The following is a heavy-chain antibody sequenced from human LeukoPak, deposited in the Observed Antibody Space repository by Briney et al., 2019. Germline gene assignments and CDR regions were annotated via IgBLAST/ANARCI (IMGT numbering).Heavy chain of an antibody. D-gene: IGHD3-22*01. CDR3: ARDAIDNYYDSSGYYSY. J-gene: IGHJ4*02. CDR1: GFTFSSYA. V-gene: IGHV3-23*01. CDR2: ISGSGGST. Sequence: PGGSLRLSCAASGFTFSSYAMSWVRQAPGKGLEWVSAISGSGGSTYYADSVKGRFTISRDNAKNSLYLQMNSLRAEDTAVYYCARDAIDNYYDSSGYYSYWGQGTLVTVSS.